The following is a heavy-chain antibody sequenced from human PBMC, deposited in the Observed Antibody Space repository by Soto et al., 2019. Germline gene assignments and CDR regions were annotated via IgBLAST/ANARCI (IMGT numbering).Heavy chain of an antibody. CDR3: ARRASR. CDR1: GFTFSSSE. CDR2: IHPSGQPI. D-gene: IGHD1-26*01. V-gene: IGHV3-48*03. J-gene: IGHJ3*01. Sequence: EVQLVESGGGLIQPGGSLRLSCAASGFTFSSSEMYWVRQAPGKGLEWVSYIHPSGQPIFYADSVKGRFTISRDNAKNSLYLQMSSLRVEDSAVYYCARRASRWCRGTMVTVSS.